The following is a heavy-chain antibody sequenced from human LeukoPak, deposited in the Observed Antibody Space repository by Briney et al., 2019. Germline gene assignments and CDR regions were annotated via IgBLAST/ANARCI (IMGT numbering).Heavy chain of an antibody. CDR1: GGSISSGSYY. Sequence: PSETLSLTCTVSGGSISSGSYYWSWIRQPAGKGLEWIGRTYTSGSTNYNPSLKSRVTISVDTSKNQFSLKLSSVTAADTAVYYCAKGVAYHYYDSSGYSYYFDYWGQGTLVTVSS. CDR3: AKGVAYHYYDSSGYSYYFDY. CDR2: TYTSGST. V-gene: IGHV4-61*02. J-gene: IGHJ4*02. D-gene: IGHD3-22*01.